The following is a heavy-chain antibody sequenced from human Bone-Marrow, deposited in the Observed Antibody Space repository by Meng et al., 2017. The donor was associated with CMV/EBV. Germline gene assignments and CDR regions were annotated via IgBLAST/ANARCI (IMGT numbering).Heavy chain of an antibody. D-gene: IGHD3-10*01. CDR3: ARDNSIITPYYFDY. V-gene: IGHV3-23*01. J-gene: IGHJ4*02. CDR2: ISGSGGST. Sequence: GESLKISCAASGFTFSSYAMSWARQAPGKGLEWVSAISGSGGSTYYADSVKGRFTISRDNSKNTLYLQMNSLRAEDTAVYYCARDNSIITPYYFDYWGQGTLVTVSS. CDR1: GFTFSSYA.